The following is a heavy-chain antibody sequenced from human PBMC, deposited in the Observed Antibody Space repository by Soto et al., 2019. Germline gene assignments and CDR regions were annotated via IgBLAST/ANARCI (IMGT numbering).Heavy chain of an antibody. CDR2: IIPILGIA. Sequence: ASVKVSCKASGGTFSSYTISWVRQAPGQGLEWMGRIIPILGIANYAQKFQGRVTITADKSTSTAYMELSSLRSEDTAVYYCARGGAIVVVPAAIGESWFDPWGQGTLVTVSS. J-gene: IGHJ5*02. V-gene: IGHV1-69*02. D-gene: IGHD2-2*01. CDR3: ARGGAIVVVPAAIGESWFDP. CDR1: GGTFSSYT.